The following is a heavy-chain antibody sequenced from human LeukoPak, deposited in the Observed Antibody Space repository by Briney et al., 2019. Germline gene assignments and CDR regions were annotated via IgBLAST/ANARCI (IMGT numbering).Heavy chain of an antibody. V-gene: IGHV3-74*01. J-gene: IGHJ4*02. D-gene: IGHD2-2*01. Sequence: GGSLRLSCAVSGFTLSSNWMHWVRQVPGKGLEWVSRIDDVGSGTSYADSVKGRFTISRDDAKNTVYLQMNSLRAEDTAVYYCASQKGSTSSPIDYWGQGTLVTVSS. CDR3: ASQKGSTSSPIDY. CDR1: GFTLSSNW. CDR2: IDDVGSGT.